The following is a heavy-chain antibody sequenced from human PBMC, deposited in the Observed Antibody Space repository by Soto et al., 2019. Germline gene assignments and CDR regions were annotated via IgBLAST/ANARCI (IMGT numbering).Heavy chain of an antibody. D-gene: IGHD6-19*01. CDR2: SNSYSGNT. CDR1: GYPFTDYD. J-gene: IGHJ4*02. V-gene: IGHV1-8*01. Sequence: GASVKVSCKASGYPFTDYDINWVRQAHGQGLEWMGWSNSYSGNTGYAQKFRGRVTMTSDTSLTSTYAELSSLTSDDTAVYYCTRAPVALGHYFDYCGQVTLVAVSS. CDR3: TRAPVALGHYFDY.